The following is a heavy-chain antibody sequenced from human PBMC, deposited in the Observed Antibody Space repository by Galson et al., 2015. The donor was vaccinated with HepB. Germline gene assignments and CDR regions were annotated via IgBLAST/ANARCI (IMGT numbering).Heavy chain of an antibody. CDR2: IKHDGSES. J-gene: IGHJ6*02. CDR1: GFSFSYYW. D-gene: IGHD3-16*01. V-gene: IGHV3-7*01. Sequence: SLRLSCAASGFSFSYYWMSWVRQAPGTGLEWVANIKHDGSESYYVDSVKGRFTISRDNAKNSPYLQMNSLRAEDTAVYYCAKGYVWGPAAINYGLHVWGQGTTVTVSS. CDR3: AKGYVWGPAAINYGLHV.